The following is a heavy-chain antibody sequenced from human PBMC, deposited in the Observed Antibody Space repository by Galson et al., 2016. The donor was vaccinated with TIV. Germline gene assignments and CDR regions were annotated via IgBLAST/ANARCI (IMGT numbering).Heavy chain of an antibody. Sequence: SVKVSCKASGDTLTSYAVSWVRQAPGQGLEWMGEIIRIFGTVNYAQKFQGRVTITTDESTSAVYMELSSPRSEDTAVYYCARGCGSYSCYLDVWGKGTTVTVSS. J-gene: IGHJ6*03. V-gene: IGHV1-69*05. D-gene: IGHD1-26*01. CDR3: ARGCGSYSCYLDV. CDR1: GDTLTSYA. CDR2: IIRIFGTV.